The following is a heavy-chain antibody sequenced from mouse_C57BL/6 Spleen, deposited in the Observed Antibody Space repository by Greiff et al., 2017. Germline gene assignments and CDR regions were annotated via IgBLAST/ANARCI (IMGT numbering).Heavy chain of an antibody. Sequence: QVQLQQPGAELVKPGASVKLSCKASGYTFTGYSIHWVKQRSGQGLEWIGWFYPANGSIKYNEKFKDKATLTADKSSSTVYMELSRLTSEDSAVYFCASHAGTKGNWLAYWGQGTLVTVSA. V-gene: IGHV1-62-2*01. CDR2: FYPANGSI. CDR3: ASHAGTKGNWLAY. D-gene: IGHD3-3*01. J-gene: IGHJ3*01. CDR1: GYTFTGYS.